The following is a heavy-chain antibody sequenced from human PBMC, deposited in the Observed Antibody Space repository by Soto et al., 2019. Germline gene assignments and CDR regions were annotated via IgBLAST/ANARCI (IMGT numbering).Heavy chain of an antibody. Sequence: QVQLQESGPGLVKPSQTLSLTCTVSGGSISSGDYYWSWIRQPPGKGLEWIGYLYYSGSTYYNPSLKSRVTISVDTSKNQFSLKLSSVTAAYTAVNYCARADCSGGSCYGFTRSNNWFDPWGQGTLVTVSS. CDR3: ARADCSGGSCYGFTRSNNWFDP. J-gene: IGHJ5*02. D-gene: IGHD2-15*01. CDR1: GGSISSGDYY. V-gene: IGHV4-30-4*01. CDR2: LYYSGST.